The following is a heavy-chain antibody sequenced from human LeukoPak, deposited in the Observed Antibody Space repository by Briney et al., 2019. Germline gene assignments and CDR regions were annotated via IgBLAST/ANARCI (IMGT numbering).Heavy chain of an antibody. CDR1: GGSISSYY. CDR2: IYYSGST. V-gene: IGHV4-59*01. D-gene: IGHD3-22*01. Sequence: SETLSLTCTVSGGSISSYYWSWIRKPPGKGLEWIWYIYYSGSTNYNPSLKSRVTISVDTSKNQFSLKLSSVTAADTAVYYCAAGRITMISALDYYYMDVWGKGTTVTVSS. CDR3: AAGRITMISALDYYYMDV. J-gene: IGHJ6*03.